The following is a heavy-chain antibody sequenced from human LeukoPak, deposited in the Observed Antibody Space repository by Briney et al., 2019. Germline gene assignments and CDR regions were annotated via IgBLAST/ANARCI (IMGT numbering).Heavy chain of an antibody. D-gene: IGHD3-3*01. Sequence: YWSWIRQHPGKGLEWMGIIYPGDSDTRYSPSFQGQVTISADKSISTAYLQWSSLKASDTAMYYCARHYDDEVYYFDYWGRGTLVTVSS. V-gene: IGHV5-51*01. CDR1: YW. J-gene: IGHJ4*02. CDR3: ARHYDDEVYYFDY. CDR2: IYPGDSDT.